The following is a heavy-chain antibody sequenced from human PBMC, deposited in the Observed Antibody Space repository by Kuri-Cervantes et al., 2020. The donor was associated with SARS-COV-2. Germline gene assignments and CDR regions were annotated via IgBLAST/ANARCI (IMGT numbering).Heavy chain of an antibody. Sequence: GGSLRLSCAASGFTFSSYWMSWVRQAPGKGLEWVANIKQDGSEKYYVDSVKGRFTISRDNSKNTLYLQMNSLRAEDTAVYYCARERGSNNYYYGMDVWGQGTTVTGSS. CDR1: GFTFSSYW. V-gene: IGHV3-7*01. J-gene: IGHJ6*02. CDR2: IKQDGSEK. D-gene: IGHD3-10*01. CDR3: ARERGSNNYYYGMDV.